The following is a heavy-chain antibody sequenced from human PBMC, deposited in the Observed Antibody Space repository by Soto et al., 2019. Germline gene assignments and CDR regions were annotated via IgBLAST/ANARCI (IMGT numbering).Heavy chain of an antibody. Sequence: GSLRLSCAASGFTFNNYAMSWVRQAPGKGLEWVSAISYSGDRTFYADSAKGRFTISRDNSKNTLYLEMKSLRAEDTAIYYCAKVTIEVPAPGTAVWGQGTTVTVSS. CDR1: GFTFNNYA. CDR2: ISYSGDRT. J-gene: IGHJ6*02. V-gene: IGHV3-23*01. D-gene: IGHD6-13*01. CDR3: AKVTIEVPAPGTAV.